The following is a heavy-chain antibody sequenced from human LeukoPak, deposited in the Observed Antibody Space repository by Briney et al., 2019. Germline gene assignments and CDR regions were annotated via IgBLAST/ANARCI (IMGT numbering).Heavy chain of an antibody. CDR3: ARDSGYASGWYGMSGSYYYGMDV. J-gene: IGHJ6*02. V-gene: IGHV4-59*01. CDR1: GGSISSYY. Sequence: SETLSLTCTVSGGSISSYYWNWIRQPPGKGLEWIGYIYYSGSTNYNPSLKSRVTISVDMSKNQFSLQLSSVTAADTAVYYCARDSGYASGWYGMSGSYYYGMDVWGQGTTVTVSS. CDR2: IYYSGST. D-gene: IGHD6-19*01.